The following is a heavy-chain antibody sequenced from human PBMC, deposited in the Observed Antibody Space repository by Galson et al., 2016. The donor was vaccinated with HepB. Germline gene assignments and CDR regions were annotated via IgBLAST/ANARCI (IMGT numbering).Heavy chain of an antibody. D-gene: IGHD6-13*01. Sequence: SLRLSCAASGFTLSNSAMSWVRQAPGKGLAWVSAMSDSGGSTYYADSVKGRFTISRDNSKNTLYLQMNSLGAEDTAIYYCAVRYSSIWYFQHWGRCSLVSVAS. CDR3: AVRYSSIWYFQH. CDR2: MSDSGGST. CDR1: GFTLSNSA. J-gene: IGHJ1*01. V-gene: IGHV3-23*01.